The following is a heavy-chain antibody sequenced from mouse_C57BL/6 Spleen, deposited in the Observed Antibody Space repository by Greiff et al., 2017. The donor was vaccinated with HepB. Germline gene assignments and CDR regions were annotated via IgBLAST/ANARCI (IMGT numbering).Heavy chain of an antibody. Sequence: VQLQQSGPELVKPGASVKMSCKASGYTFTDYNMHWVKQSHGKSLEWIGYINPNNGGTSYNQKFKGKATLTVNKSSSTAYMELRSLTSEDSAVYYCARGDGYLDYFDYWGQGTTLTVSS. CDR3: ARGDGYLDYFDY. V-gene: IGHV1-22*01. J-gene: IGHJ2*01. CDR1: GYTFTDYN. CDR2: INPNNGGT. D-gene: IGHD2-3*01.